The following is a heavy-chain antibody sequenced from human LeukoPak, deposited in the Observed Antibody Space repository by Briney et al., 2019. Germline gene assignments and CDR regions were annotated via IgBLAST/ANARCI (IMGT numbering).Heavy chain of an antibody. D-gene: IGHD6-13*01. CDR3: ARSPRQLGNWFDP. V-gene: IGHV1-18*01. CDR1: GGTFSSYA. CDR2: ISAYNGNT. Sequence: ASVKVSCKASGGTFSSYAISWVRQAPGQGLEWMGWISAYNGNTNYAQKLQGRVTMTTDTSTSTAYMELRSLRSDDTAVYYCARSPRQLGNWFDPWGQGTLVTVSS. J-gene: IGHJ5*02.